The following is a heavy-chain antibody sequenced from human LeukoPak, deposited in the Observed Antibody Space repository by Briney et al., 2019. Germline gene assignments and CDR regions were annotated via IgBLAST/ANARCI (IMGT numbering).Heavy chain of an antibody. Sequence: SETLSLTCTVSGGSISSYYWSWIRQPAGKGLEWIGRIYTSGSTNYNPSLKSRVTMSVDTSKNRFSLKLSSVTAADTAVYYCARGRAYYYDSSGHAFDIWGQGTMVTVSS. CDR2: IYTSGST. D-gene: IGHD3-22*01. J-gene: IGHJ3*02. CDR3: ARGRAYYYDSSGHAFDI. V-gene: IGHV4-4*07. CDR1: GGSISSYY.